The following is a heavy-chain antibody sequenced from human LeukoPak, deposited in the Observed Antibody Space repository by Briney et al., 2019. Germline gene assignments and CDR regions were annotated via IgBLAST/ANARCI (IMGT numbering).Heavy chain of an antibody. Sequence: SETLSLTCTVSGVSISGNYWGWIRQPPGKGLEWIGYIFYTGSTNYNPSLQSRVTISVDTSKNQFSLKLSSVTAADTAVYYCARRGKRGYSYGTQNNWFDPWGQGTLVTVSS. D-gene: IGHD5-18*01. V-gene: IGHV4-59*12. CDR3: ARRGKRGYSYGTQNNWFDP. CDR2: IFYTGST. CDR1: GVSISGNY. J-gene: IGHJ5*02.